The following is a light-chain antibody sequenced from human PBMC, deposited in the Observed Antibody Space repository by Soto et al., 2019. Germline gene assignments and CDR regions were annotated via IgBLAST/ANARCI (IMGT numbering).Light chain of an antibody. V-gene: IGKV1-39*01. CDR3: QQSYTVPHP. J-gene: IGKJ2*01. Sequence: NQMTQSTDYLSSSVGDIVTITRRASQNIFSYLSWYQHKPGKAPKLLIYAASSLQSGVPSRFSGSGSGTDFALTISSLRPEDLATFYCQQSYTVPHPVGQGTKVE. CDR2: AAS. CDR1: QNIFSY.